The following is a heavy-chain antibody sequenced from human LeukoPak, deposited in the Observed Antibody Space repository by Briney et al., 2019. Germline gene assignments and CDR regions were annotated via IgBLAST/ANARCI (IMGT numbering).Heavy chain of an antibody. Sequence: GGSLRLSCAASGSTFSSYAMRWVRQAPGEWAEWVSATTGSGGGTYYADSVKGRFTISRDNSKNTLFLQMNSLRAADTAVYYCAKYALDAYGSYWLDSWGQGTLVTVSS. CDR2: TTGSGGGT. V-gene: IGHV3-23*01. J-gene: IGHJ5*01. CDR1: GSTFSSYA. CDR3: AKYALDAYGSYWLDS. D-gene: IGHD2-15*01.